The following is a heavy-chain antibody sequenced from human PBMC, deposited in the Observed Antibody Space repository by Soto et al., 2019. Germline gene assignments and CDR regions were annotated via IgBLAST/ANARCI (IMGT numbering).Heavy chain of an antibody. CDR2: ISAYNGNT. Sequence: QVQLVQSGAEVKKPGASVKVSCKASGYTFTSYGISWVRQAPGQGLEWMGWISAYNGNTKYAQKLQGRVTMTTDTSTSQAHMEQRSLRSDDTAVYYCARDGRDFSDDYWGQGTLVTVSS. CDR1: GYTFTSYG. D-gene: IGHD2-15*01. CDR3: ARDGRDFSDDY. J-gene: IGHJ4*02. V-gene: IGHV1-18*01.